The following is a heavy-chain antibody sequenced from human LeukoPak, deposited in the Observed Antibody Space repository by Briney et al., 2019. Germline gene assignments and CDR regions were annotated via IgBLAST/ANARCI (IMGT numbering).Heavy chain of an antibody. J-gene: IGHJ2*01. CDR2: ISYDGSNK. V-gene: IGHV3-30-3*01. CDR1: GFTFSSYA. Sequence: PGRSLRLSCAASGFTFSSYAMHWVRQAPGKGLEWVAVISYDGSNKYSADSVKGRLTISRDNSKNTLYLQMNSLRAEDTAVWYCARETSDWYFDLWGRGTLVTVSS. CDR3: ARETSDWYFDL.